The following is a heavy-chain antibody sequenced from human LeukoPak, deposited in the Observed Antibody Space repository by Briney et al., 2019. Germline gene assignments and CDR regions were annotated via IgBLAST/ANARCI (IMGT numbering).Heavy chain of an antibody. Sequence: PSETLSLTCTVSGGSFSSSSYYWGWIRQPPGKGLEWIGSIYYGGSAYYNSSLKSRVTISVDTSKNQFSLKLSSVTAADTAVYYCARDSRWLPNYYYGMDVWGQGTTVTVSS. J-gene: IGHJ6*02. CDR1: GGSFSSSSYY. CDR2: IYYGGSA. V-gene: IGHV4-39*02. CDR3: ARDSRWLPNYYYGMDV. D-gene: IGHD3-16*02.